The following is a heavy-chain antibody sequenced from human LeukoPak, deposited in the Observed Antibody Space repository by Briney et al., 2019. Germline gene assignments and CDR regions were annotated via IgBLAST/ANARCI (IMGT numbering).Heavy chain of an antibody. CDR3: ARDAQWLVPEGYYYYMDV. CDR1: GFAFSRYN. CDR2: ISSSSSYS. Sequence: PGGSLRLSCEGSGFAFSRYNMNWFRQPPGKGLEGVSSISSSSSYSFYADSVKGRFTISRDNAKNSLYLQMNSLRAEDTAVYYCARDAQWLVPEGYYYYMDVWGKGTTVTVSS. D-gene: IGHD6-19*01. V-gene: IGHV3-21*01. J-gene: IGHJ6*03.